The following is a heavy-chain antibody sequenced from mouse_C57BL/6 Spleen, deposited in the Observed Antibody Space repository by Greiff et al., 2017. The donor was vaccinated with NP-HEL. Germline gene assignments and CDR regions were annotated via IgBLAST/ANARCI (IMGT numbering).Heavy chain of an antibody. CDR1: GYSITSGYF. Sequence: LLESGPGLVKPSQSLSLTCSVSGYSITSGYFWYWIRQSPGNILGWMGYISYDGSNNYNPSLKNRISITRETSTNQFFLKLKSGTTEDTATDYWAKAGGSSFHYLDYWGQGTTLTVAS. V-gene: IGHV3-6*01. CDR3: AKAGGSSFHYLDY. D-gene: IGHD1-1*01. CDR2: ISYDGSN. J-gene: IGHJ2*01.